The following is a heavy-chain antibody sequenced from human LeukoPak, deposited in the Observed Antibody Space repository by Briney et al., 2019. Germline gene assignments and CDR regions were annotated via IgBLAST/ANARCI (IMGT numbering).Heavy chain of an antibody. CDR2: IYYSGST. Sequence: SETLSLTCTVSGDSSSSNGFYWGWIRQPPGKGLEWIGNIYYSGSTHYNPSLKSRVTTSVDTPKNQFSLKLSSVTAADTAVYYCARGTTGSDSSLDYWGQGTLVTVSS. D-gene: IGHD1-1*01. CDR3: ARGTTGSDSSLDY. J-gene: IGHJ4*02. V-gene: IGHV4-39*07. CDR1: GDSSSSNGFY.